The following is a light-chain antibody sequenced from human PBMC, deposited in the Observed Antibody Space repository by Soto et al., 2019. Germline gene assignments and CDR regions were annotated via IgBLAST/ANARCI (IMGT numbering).Light chain of an antibody. Sequence: DLVMTQSPLSLPVTPGEPASISCRSSQSLLHSNGYNYLDWYLQKPGQSPQLLIYLGTNRASGVPDRFSGSGSGTDFTLKISRVDAEDVGVYYCMQALQTPTFGQGTKLEIK. CDR3: MQALQTPT. CDR1: QSLLHSNGYNY. V-gene: IGKV2-28*01. J-gene: IGKJ2*01. CDR2: LGT.